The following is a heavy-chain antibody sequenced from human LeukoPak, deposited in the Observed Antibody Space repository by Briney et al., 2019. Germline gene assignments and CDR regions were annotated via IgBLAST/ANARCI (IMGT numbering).Heavy chain of an antibody. V-gene: IGHV4-39*01. J-gene: IGHJ3*02. Sequence: SETLPLTCTVSGGSISSSSYYWGWIRQPPGKGLEWIGSIYYSGSTYYNPSLKSRVTLSVDTSKNQFSLKLSSVTAADTAVYYCAGTYYYDSSGYSGTYHAFDIWGQGTMVTVSS. CDR2: IYYSGST. CDR1: GGSISSSSYY. CDR3: AGTYYYDSSGYSGTYHAFDI. D-gene: IGHD3-22*01.